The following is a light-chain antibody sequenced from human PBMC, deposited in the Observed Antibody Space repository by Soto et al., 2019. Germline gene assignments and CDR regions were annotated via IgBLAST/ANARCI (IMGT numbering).Light chain of an antibody. Sequence: DSQRPQSPSTLPASVGDRVTITCRASQNIRSRFAWFQQKPGKAPKLPIYDASSLESGVPQRFSGSGSGTEFTLTISSLQPDDFAVYYCQQRSNWITFGQGTRLEIK. CDR1: QNIRSR. J-gene: IGKJ5*01. CDR3: QQRSNWIT. V-gene: IGKV1-5*01. CDR2: DAS.